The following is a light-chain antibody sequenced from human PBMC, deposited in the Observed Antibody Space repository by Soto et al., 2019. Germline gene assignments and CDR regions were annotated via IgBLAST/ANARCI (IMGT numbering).Light chain of an antibody. CDR1: QTISSW. Sequence: DIQMTQSPSTLSGAVGERVTFICRASQTISSWLAWYQQKPGKAPKLLIYAASSLQSGVPSRFSGRGFGTDFTLTISSLQPEDFATYYCQQSFTTPSFGQGTRLEIK. CDR2: AAS. J-gene: IGKJ5*01. CDR3: QQSFTTPS. V-gene: IGKV1-39*01.